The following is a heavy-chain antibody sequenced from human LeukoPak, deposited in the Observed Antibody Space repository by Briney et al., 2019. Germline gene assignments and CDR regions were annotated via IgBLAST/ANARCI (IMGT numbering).Heavy chain of an antibody. Sequence: SETLSLTCTVSGGSISSSSYYWGWIRQPPGKGLEWIGSMYYSGSTYYNPSLKSRVTISVDTSKNQFSLKLSSVTAADTAVYYCARQKSGIWYYGSRSYTNWFDPWGQGTLVTVSS. J-gene: IGHJ5*02. CDR2: MYYSGST. CDR3: ARQKSGIWYYGSRSYTNWFDP. V-gene: IGHV4-39*01. D-gene: IGHD3-10*01. CDR1: GGSISSSSYY.